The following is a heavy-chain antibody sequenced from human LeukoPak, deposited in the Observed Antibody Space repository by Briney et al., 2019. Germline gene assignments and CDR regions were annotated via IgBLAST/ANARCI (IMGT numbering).Heavy chain of an antibody. V-gene: IGHV3-23*01. Sequence: GGSLRLSCAASGFAFSTYAMSWVRQAPGKGLEWVSSISGSGGSTYYADSVKGRFTISRDNSKNTLYLQMNSLRAEDTAVYYCARQPLGVLISSAAVTDYWGQGTLVTVSS. D-gene: IGHD2-8*01. CDR2: ISGSGGST. J-gene: IGHJ4*02. CDR1: GFAFSTYA. CDR3: ARQPLGVLISSAAVTDY.